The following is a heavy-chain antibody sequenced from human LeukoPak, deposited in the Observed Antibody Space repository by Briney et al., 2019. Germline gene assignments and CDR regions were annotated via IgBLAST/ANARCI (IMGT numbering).Heavy chain of an antibody. J-gene: IGHJ4*02. CDR2: ISNIGST. CDR3: PRDKHLGFSSGTKYYPYYFDS. V-gene: IGHV4-59*01. Sequence: PSETLSLTCTVSGGSITASYWTWVRQPPGKGLEYIGYISNIGSTNYNPSLKSRVTISVDTAKDHFSVNLIYVTDADTAVYYCPRDKHLGFSSGTKYYPYYFDSWGQGIQVTVSS. D-gene: IGHD2-15*01. CDR1: GGSITASY.